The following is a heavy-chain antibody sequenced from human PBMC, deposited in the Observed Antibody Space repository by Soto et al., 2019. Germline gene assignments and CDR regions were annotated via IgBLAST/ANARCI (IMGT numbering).Heavy chain of an antibody. D-gene: IGHD6-13*01. V-gene: IGHV3-15*07. J-gene: IGHJ6*02. Sequence: GGSLRLSCAASGFTFTNAWMNWVRQAPGKGLEWVGRIKSKTDGETTDYAAPVKGRFTVSRDDSKNTLYLQMNSLKTEDTAVYYCTTVPNSKYYGMDVWGLGTTVTVSS. CDR3: TTVPNSKYYGMDV. CDR2: IKSKTDGETT. CDR1: GFTFTNAW.